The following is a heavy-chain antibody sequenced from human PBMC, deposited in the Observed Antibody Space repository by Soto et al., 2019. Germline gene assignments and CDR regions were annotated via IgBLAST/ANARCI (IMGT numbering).Heavy chain of an antibody. V-gene: IGHV1-18*04. CDR3: ARDLSLRGRSPGY. D-gene: IGHD3-10*01. CDR2: ISGYNGKT. CDR1: GYPFSSYG. J-gene: IGHJ4*02. Sequence: GASVKVSCKTSGYPFSSYGISWVRQAPGQGLEWLGWISGYNGKTEYGQKVQDRLILTTDTSTSTAYMELRSLRSDDTAVYYCARDLSLRGRSPGYWGQGTLVTVSS.